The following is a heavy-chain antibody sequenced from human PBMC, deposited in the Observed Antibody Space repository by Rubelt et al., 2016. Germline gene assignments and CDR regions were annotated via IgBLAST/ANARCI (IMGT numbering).Heavy chain of an antibody. D-gene: IGHD3-9*01. CDR1: GGTFSSYA. V-gene: IGHV1-69*06. Sequence: QVQLVQSGAEVKKPGSSVKVSCKASGGTFSSYAISWVRQAPGQGLEWMGGIIPIFGTANYAQKFQGRVTITADKAAGTAYVGLGSLGSEDTAVYYCASPPYDILTGYDYYYGMDVWGQGTTVTVSS. CDR3: ASPPYDILTGYDYYYGMDV. CDR2: IIPIFGTA. J-gene: IGHJ6*02.